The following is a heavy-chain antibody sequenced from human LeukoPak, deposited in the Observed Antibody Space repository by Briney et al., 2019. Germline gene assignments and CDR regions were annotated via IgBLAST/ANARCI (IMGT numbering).Heavy chain of an antibody. Sequence: ASVKVSCKASGGTFSSYAISWVRQAPGQGLEWMGRIIPIFGTANYAQKFQGRVTITTDESTSTAYMELSSLRSEDTAVYHCARGVIAARPHYYYYYYMDVWGKGTTVTVS. J-gene: IGHJ6*03. D-gene: IGHD6-6*01. CDR2: IIPIFGTA. CDR1: GGTFSSYA. CDR3: ARGVIAARPHYYYYYYMDV. V-gene: IGHV1-69*05.